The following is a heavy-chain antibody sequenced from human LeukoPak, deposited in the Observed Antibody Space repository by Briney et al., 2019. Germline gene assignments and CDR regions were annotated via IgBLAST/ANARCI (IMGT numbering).Heavy chain of an antibody. V-gene: IGHV1-18*01. Sequence: ASVKVSCKASGYTFTNYDISWVRQAPGQGLEWMGWISVYNGSRKYAQELQGGVTMTTDTSTNTAYMELRSLTSDDTAVYYCARDFGEFLFDYWGQGTLVTVSS. J-gene: IGHJ4*02. CDR1: GYTFTNYD. D-gene: IGHD3-10*01. CDR2: ISVYNGSR. CDR3: ARDFGEFLFDY.